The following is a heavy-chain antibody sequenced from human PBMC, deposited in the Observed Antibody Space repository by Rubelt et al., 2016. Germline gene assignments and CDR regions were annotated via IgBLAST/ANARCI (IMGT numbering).Heavy chain of an antibody. CDR2: ISYDGTNK. J-gene: IGHJ4*02. D-gene: IGHD2-2*01. V-gene: IGHV3-30*18. CDR1: GFTFSSYW. CDR3: AKAFCSSTSCYTGDY. Sequence: CGGGLVQPGGSLRLSCAASGFTFSSYWMSWVRQAPGKGLAWVAVISYDGTNKYYADSVKGRVAISRDNSKNTLFLQMRSLRADDTAVYYCAKAFCSSTSCYTGDYWGQGSLVTVSS.